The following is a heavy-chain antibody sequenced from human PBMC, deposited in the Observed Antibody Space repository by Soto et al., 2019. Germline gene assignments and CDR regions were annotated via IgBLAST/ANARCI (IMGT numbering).Heavy chain of an antibody. CDR2: INAGNGNT. D-gene: IGHD6-6*01. Sequence: GASVKVSCKASGYTFTSYAMHWVRQAPGQRLEWMGWINAGNGNTKYSQKFQGRVTITRDTSASTAYMELSSLRSEDTAVYYCARVPGPHRFLGAARPSPFDYWGQGTLVTVSS. CDR3: ARVPGPHRFLGAARPSPFDY. CDR1: GYTFTSYA. V-gene: IGHV1-3*01. J-gene: IGHJ4*02.